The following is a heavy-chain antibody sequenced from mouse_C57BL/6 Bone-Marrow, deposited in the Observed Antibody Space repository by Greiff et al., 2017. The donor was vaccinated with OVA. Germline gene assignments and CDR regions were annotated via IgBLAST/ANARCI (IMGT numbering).Heavy chain of an antibody. CDR1: GYTFTSYG. CDR3: ARPRYAGYPYYFDY. CDR2: IYIGNGYT. V-gene: IGHV1-58*01. Sequence: VQLQQSGAELVRPGSSVKMSCKTSGYTFTSYGIHWVKQRPGQGLEWIGYIYIGNGYTEYNEKFKGKATLTSDPSSSTAYLQLSSLTSEDSAIYFCARPRYAGYPYYFDYWGQGTTLPVSS. J-gene: IGHJ2*01. D-gene: IGHD2-3*01.